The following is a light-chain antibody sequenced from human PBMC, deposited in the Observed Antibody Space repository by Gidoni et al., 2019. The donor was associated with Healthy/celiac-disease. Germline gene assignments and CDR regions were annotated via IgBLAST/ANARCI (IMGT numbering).Light chain of an antibody. CDR3: QQRSNWLS. J-gene: IGKJ4*01. V-gene: IGKV3-11*01. CDR2: DAS. Sequence: IVLTQSPATLSLSPGELATLSCRASQRVRSYLAWYQQKPGQAPRLLIYDASNRASGIPARFSGSVSGTDFTLSISSLEPEDFAVYYCQQRSNWLSFGGGTKVEIK. CDR1: QRVRSY.